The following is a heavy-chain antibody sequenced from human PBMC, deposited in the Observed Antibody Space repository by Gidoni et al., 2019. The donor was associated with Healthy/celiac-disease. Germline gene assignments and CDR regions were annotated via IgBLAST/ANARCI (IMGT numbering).Heavy chain of an antibody. Sequence: EVQLVESGGGLVQPGGSLRLPWAASAFPFSHRYMDWVPQAPGKGLEWVGRTRNKAYSYTTEYAASVKGRFTISRDDSKNSLYLQMNSLKTEDTAVYYCARSGSHHPRVPCDYWGQGTLVTVSS. CDR2: TRNKAYSYTT. D-gene: IGHD1-26*01. CDR1: AFPFSHRY. V-gene: IGHV3-72*01. J-gene: IGHJ4*02. CDR3: ARSGSHHPRVPCDY.